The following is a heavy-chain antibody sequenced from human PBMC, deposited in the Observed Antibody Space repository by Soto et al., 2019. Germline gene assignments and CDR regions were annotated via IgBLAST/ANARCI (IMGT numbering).Heavy chain of an antibody. V-gene: IGHV1-18*01. J-gene: IGHJ3*02. Sequence: ASVKVSCKASGYTFTSYGISWVRQAPGQGLEGMGWISAYNGNTNYAQKLQGRVTMTTDRSTSTAYMELRSLRSDDTAVYYCARDLTLGDSSSSVCYIWGQGTMVTVSS. CDR1: GYTFTSYG. CDR3: ARDLTLGDSSSSVCYI. D-gene: IGHD6-6*01. CDR2: ISAYNGNT.